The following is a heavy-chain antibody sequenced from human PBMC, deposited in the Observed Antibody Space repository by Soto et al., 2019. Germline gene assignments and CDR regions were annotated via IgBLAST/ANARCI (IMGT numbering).Heavy chain of an antibody. CDR1: GGSISSYY. J-gene: IGHJ4*02. V-gene: IGHV4-59*08. CDR3: ARRYGGNLDY. D-gene: IGHD1-26*01. Sequence: QVQLQESGPGLVKPSETLYLTCTVSGGSISSYYWSWIRQPPGKGLEWIGYIYYSGGTNYNPSLTSRVTISVDSSKNHFSLKLSSVTAADTAVYYCARRYGGNLDYWGQGTLVTVSS. CDR2: IYYSGGT.